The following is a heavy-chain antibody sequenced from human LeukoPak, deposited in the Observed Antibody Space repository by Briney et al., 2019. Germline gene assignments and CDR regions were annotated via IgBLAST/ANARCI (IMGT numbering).Heavy chain of an antibody. CDR1: GFTFSSYA. V-gene: IGHV3-23*01. CDR2: ISGSGGST. D-gene: IGHD3-22*01. Sequence: PGGSLRLSCAASGFTFSSYAMSWVRQAPGKGLEWVSAISGSGGSTYYADSVKGRFTISRDNSKNTLYLQMNSLRAEDTAVYYCARDPPYYYDSSGRPGYYGMDVWGQGTTVTVSS. J-gene: IGHJ6*02. CDR3: ARDPPYYYDSSGRPGYYGMDV.